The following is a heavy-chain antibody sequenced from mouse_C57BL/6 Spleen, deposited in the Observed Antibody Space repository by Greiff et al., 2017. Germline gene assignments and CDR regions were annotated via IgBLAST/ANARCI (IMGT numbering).Heavy chain of an antibody. V-gene: IGHV1-52*01. J-gene: IGHJ2*01. Sequence: QVQLQQPGAELVRPGSSVKLSCKASGYTFTSYWMHWVKQRPIQGLEWIGNIDPSDSETHYNQKFKDKDTLTVDKSSSTDYMQLSSLTSGDSAVYYCARDRGCNSYYFDYWGQGTTLTVSS. CDR3: ARDRGCNSYYFDY. D-gene: IGHD3-3*01. CDR1: GYTFTSYW. CDR2: IDPSDSET.